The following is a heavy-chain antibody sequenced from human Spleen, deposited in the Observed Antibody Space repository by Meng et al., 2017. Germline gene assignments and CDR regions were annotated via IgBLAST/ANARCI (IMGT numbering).Heavy chain of an antibody. J-gene: IGHJ4*02. V-gene: IGHV2-5*01. Sequence: SGPTLVKPTQTLTLTCTFSGFSLSTSGVGVGWIRQPPGKALEWLALIYWNDDKRYSPSLKSRLTITKDTSKNQVVLTMTNMDPVDTATYYCANHLYGDYYFDYWGQGTLVTVSS. CDR3: ANHLYGDYYFDY. CDR2: IYWNDDK. D-gene: IGHD4-17*01. CDR1: GFSLSTSGVG.